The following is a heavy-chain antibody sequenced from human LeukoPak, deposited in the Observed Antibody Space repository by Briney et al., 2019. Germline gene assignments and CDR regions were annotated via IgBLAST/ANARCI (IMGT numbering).Heavy chain of an antibody. CDR3: ARCAYGEDQFDY. V-gene: IGHV3-48*02. Sequence: PGGSLRLSCAASGFTFSIYTMNWVRQAPGKGLEWLSYISSRSSIIYCADSVKGRFTISRDNAKYSLYLQMNSLRDEDTAVYYCARCAYGEDQFDYWGQGTLVTVSS. D-gene: IGHD4-17*01. J-gene: IGHJ4*02. CDR2: ISSRSSII. CDR1: GFTFSIYT.